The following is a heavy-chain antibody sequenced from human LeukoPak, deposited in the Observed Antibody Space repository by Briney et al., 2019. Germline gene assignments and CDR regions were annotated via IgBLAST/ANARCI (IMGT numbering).Heavy chain of an antibody. CDR2: INPNSGDT. CDR3: ARVYDRLQLLHPAWGDFDY. J-gene: IGHJ4*02. Sequence: ASVKVSCKACGYTFTGYYMHWVRQPPGQGREWMGWINPNSGDTNYAQNFQGRVTMTRDTSINTAYMELSRLTSDDTAVYYCARVYDRLQLLHPAWGDFDYWGQGTLVTVSS. V-gene: IGHV1-2*02. D-gene: IGHD3-16*01. CDR1: GYTFTGYY.